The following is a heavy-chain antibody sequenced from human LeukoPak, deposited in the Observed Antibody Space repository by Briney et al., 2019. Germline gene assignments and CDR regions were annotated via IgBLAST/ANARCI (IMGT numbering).Heavy chain of an antibody. J-gene: IGHJ5*02. Sequence: SETLSLTCTVSGGSISSYYWSWIRQPPGKGLEWIGYNYYSGSTNYNTSLKSRVTISVDTSKNQFSLKLSSVTAADTAVYYCARSGGIAVAGTNWFDPWGQGTLVTVSS. CDR2: NYYSGST. CDR1: GGSISSYY. V-gene: IGHV4-59*01. CDR3: ARSGGIAVAGTNWFDP. D-gene: IGHD6-19*01.